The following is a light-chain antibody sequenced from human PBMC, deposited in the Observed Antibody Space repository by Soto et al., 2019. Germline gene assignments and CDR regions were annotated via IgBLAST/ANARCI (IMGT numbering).Light chain of an antibody. J-gene: IGKJ4*01. V-gene: IGKV3-15*01. CDR1: QSVSSN. Sequence: EIVMTQSPATLSVSPGERATLSCRASQSVSSNLAWYQQKPGQAPRLLIYGASTRATGIPASFSGSRSGTEFTLTISSLHSEDFAVYYCQQYNNWPPLTFGGGTKVEIK. CDR2: GAS. CDR3: QQYNNWPPLT.